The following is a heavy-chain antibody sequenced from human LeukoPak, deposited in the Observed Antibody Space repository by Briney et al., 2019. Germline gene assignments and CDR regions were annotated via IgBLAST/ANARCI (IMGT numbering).Heavy chain of an antibody. CDR2: IYYSGST. D-gene: IGHD6-19*01. CDR1: GGSISSSSYY. J-gene: IGHJ4*02. Sequence: SETLSLTCTVSGGSISSSSYYWGWIRQPPGKGLEWIGSIYYSGSTYYNPSLKSRVTISVDTSKNQFSLKLSSVTAADTAVYYCARGATLAVVGGAGDSWGQGTLVTVSS. CDR3: ARGATLAVVGGAGDS. V-gene: IGHV4-39*01.